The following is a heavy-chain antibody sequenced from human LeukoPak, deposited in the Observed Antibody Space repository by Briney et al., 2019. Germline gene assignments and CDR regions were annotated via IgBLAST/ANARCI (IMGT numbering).Heavy chain of an antibody. J-gene: IGHJ4*02. D-gene: IGHD1-26*01. CDR3: AREGELSPLDY. Sequence: GGSLRLSCAASGFTFRSYAMSWVRQAPGKGLEWVSSISGSGDSTYYTDSVKGRFTISRDNSKNTLYLQMNNLRAEDTAVYYCAREGELSPLDYWGQGTLVTVSS. CDR2: ISGSGDST. CDR1: GFTFRSYA. V-gene: IGHV3-23*01.